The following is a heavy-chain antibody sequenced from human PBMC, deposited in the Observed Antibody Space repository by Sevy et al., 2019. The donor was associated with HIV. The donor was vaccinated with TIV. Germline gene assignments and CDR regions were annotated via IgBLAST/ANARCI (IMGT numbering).Heavy chain of an antibody. J-gene: IGHJ4*02. CDR2: FDPEDHEK. D-gene: IGHD3-22*01. CDR3: ATTKDYYDSSGYPSDY. CDR1: GYTLTELS. Sequence: ASVKVSCKVSGYTLTELSVHWVRQAPGKGLEWMVTFDPEDHEKIYAQKFQGRVTMTEDTSTDTAYMELSSLRSEDTAVYYCATTKDYYDSSGYPSDYWGQGTLVTVSS. V-gene: IGHV1-24*01.